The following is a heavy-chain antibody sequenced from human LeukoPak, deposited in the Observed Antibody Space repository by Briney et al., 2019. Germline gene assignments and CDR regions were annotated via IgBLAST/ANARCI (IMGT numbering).Heavy chain of an antibody. Sequence: GGTLRLSCAASGFTFSSYAMYWVRKSPGKGLERVAVISYDGSNKYYADAVKGRFTISRDNSKNTLYLQMNSLRAEDTAVYYCARDARTVGITMIVVGFDYWGQGTLVTVSS. D-gene: IGHD3-22*01. V-gene: IGHV3-30*04. CDR1: GFTFSSYA. CDR3: ARDARTVGITMIVVGFDY. J-gene: IGHJ4*02. CDR2: ISYDGSNK.